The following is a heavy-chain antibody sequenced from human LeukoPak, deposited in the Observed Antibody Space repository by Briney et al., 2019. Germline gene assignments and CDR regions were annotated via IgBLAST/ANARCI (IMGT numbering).Heavy chain of an antibody. Sequence: SVKVSCKASGGTFSSYAISWVRQAPGQGLEWMGGIIPIFGTANYAQKFQGRVTITADKSTSTAYMELSSLRSEDTAVYYCARGNSGSYIFDYWGQGTLVTVSS. J-gene: IGHJ4*02. CDR1: GGTFSSYA. V-gene: IGHV1-69*06. CDR3: ARGNSGSYIFDY. D-gene: IGHD1-26*01. CDR2: IIPIFGTA.